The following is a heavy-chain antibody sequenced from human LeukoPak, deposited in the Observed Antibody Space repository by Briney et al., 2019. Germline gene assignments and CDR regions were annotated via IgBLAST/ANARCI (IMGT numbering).Heavy chain of an antibody. Sequence: GGSLRLSCAASGFTFSSYWMHWVRQAPGKGLAWVSHINSDGSSTSYADYVKGRFTISRDNAKNTLYLQMNSMRADDTAVYYCARSGITMIVFNYWGQGTLVTVSS. V-gene: IGHV3-74*01. D-gene: IGHD3-22*01. CDR2: INSDGSST. CDR1: GFTFSSYW. CDR3: ARSGITMIVFNY. J-gene: IGHJ4*02.